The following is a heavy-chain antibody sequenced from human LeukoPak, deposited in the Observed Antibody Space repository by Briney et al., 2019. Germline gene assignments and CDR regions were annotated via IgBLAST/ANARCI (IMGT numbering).Heavy chain of an antibody. CDR2: INHSGST. CDR3: ARGKPMVANFDY. CDR1: GGSFSGYY. D-gene: IGHD5-12*01. J-gene: IGHJ4*02. Sequence: PSETLSLTCAVYGGSFSGYYWSWIRQPPGKGLEWIGEINHSGSTNYNPSLKSRVTISVDTSKNQFSLKLSSVTAADTAVYYCARGKPMVANFDYWGQGTLVTVSS. V-gene: IGHV4-34*01.